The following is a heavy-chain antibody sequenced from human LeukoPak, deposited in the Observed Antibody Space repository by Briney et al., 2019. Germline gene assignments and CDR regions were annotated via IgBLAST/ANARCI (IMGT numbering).Heavy chain of an antibody. CDR3: AKDGSYYFDY. J-gene: IGHJ4*02. V-gene: IGHV3-23*01. CDR1: GFTFSTYN. Sequence: GGSLGLSCAASGFTFSTYNMNWVRQAPGKGLEWVSAVGGTDGRTYYAALVKGRFTIYRDNSKNTLYLQMNSLRAEDTAVYYCAKDGSYYFDYWGQGTLVTVSS. CDR2: VGGTDGRT.